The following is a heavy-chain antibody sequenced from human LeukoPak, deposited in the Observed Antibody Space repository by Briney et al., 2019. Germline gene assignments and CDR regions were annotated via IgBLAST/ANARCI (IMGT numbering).Heavy chain of an antibody. J-gene: IGHJ4*02. Sequence: SETLSLTCNVSGGSIRTYYWSWIRQSPGRGLEWLGYAYDSGRTKYNPSFESRVTITLDTSKSQFSLKVNSVTGADTALYYCSTGTGGSSSWFDYWGPGILVAVSS. CDR3: STGTGGSSSWFDY. V-gene: IGHV4-59*03. CDR1: GGSIRTYY. D-gene: IGHD2-2*01. CDR2: AYDSGRT.